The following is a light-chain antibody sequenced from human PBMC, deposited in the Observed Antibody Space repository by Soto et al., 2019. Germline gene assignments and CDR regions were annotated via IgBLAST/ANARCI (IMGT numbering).Light chain of an antibody. V-gene: IGKV1-27*01. J-gene: IGKJ1*01. Sequence: DIQMTQSPPSLSASVGDRVIITCRASQGIGNYLAWYQQKPGKGPKLLIYIASTLQSGVPSRFSGSGSGTDFTLTISSLQPEDVATYYCKKYNTAPWTFGQGTRVEIK. CDR3: KKYNTAPWT. CDR1: QGIGNY. CDR2: IAS.